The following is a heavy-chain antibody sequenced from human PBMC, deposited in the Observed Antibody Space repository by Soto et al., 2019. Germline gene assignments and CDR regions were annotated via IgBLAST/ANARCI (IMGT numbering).Heavy chain of an antibody. D-gene: IGHD2-2*01. V-gene: IGHV1-69*01. CDR3: ARDRCSSTSCLRANWFDP. Sequence: QVQLVQSGAEVKKPGSSVKVSCKASGGTFSSYAISWVRQAPGQGLEWMGGIIPIFGTANYAQKFQGRVTITADESTSPAYMELSSLRSEDTAVYYCARDRCSSTSCLRANWFDPWGQGTLVTVSS. CDR1: GGTFSSYA. CDR2: IIPIFGTA. J-gene: IGHJ5*02.